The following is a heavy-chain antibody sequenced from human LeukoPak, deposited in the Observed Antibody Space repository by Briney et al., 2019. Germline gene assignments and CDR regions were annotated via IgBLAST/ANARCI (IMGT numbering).Heavy chain of an antibody. CDR1: GGSIGSSSYY. CDR2: IYYSGST. D-gene: IGHD4-17*01. J-gene: IGHJ4*02. Sequence: PSETLSLTCTVSGGSIGSSSYYWGWIRQPPGKGLEWIGSIYYSGSTYYNPSLKSRVTISVDTSKNQFSLKLSSVTAADTAVYYCARRFYGDYDIDYWGQGTLVTVSS. V-gene: IGHV4-39*01. CDR3: ARRFYGDYDIDY.